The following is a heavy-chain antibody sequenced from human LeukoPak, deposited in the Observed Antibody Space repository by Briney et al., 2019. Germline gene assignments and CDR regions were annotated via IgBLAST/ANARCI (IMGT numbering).Heavy chain of an antibody. Sequence: ASVKVSCQVSGYSFTGYYIHWVRPAPGQGFEWMGWINPNRGDTNYAQKFQGRVTLTKDTSISTAFMELYSLRSDDTAVYYCARDLPSGNHQRFYFDYWGRGTLITVSS. CDR2: INPNRGDT. CDR3: ARDLPSGNHQRFYFDY. CDR1: GYSFTGYY. D-gene: IGHD1-14*01. V-gene: IGHV1-2*02. J-gene: IGHJ4*02.